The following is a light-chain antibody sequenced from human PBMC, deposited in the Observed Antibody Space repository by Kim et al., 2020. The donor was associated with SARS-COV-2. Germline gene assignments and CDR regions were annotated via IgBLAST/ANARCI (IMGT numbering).Light chain of an antibody. J-gene: IGKJ4*01. Sequence: SASVGDRVTITCRASQSISSSLNWYRQKPGKAPNLLIYGASSLQSGVPSRFSGSGSGTDFTLTISSLQPEDFATYYCQQSYSTPLTFGGGTKLEI. CDR1: QSISSS. CDR2: GAS. V-gene: IGKV1-39*01. CDR3: QQSYSTPLT.